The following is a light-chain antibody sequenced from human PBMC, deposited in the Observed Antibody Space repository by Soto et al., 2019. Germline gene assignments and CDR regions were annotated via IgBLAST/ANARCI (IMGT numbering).Light chain of an antibody. CDR1: EGLLFTNGYNY. CDR2: LGS. V-gene: IGKV2-28*01. J-gene: IGKJ3*01. Sequence: DIVMTQSPLSLPVTPGEAASISCRSSEGLLFTNGYNYLDWYVQKPGQSPQLLIYLGSHRAPGVPDRFSGSGSGTDFTLKISRVEAEDVGFYYCMQGVETPFTFGPGTKVDIK. CDR3: MQGVETPFT.